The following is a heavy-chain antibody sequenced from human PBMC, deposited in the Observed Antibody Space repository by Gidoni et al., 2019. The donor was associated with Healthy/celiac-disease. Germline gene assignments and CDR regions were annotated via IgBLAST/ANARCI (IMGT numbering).Heavy chain of an antibody. CDR3: AAIEYSSASYYFDY. D-gene: IGHD6-6*01. CDR1: GFTFTSSA. J-gene: IGHJ4*02. V-gene: IGHV1-58*02. CDR2: IVVGSSNT. Sequence: QMQLVQSGPEVKKPGTSVKVFCQASGFTFTSSAMQWERQGRGQRLEWMGWIVVGSSNTNYAQKFQERDTSTRDIATSTAYMELSSLRSEDTAVYYCAAIEYSSASYYFDYWGQGTLVTVSS.